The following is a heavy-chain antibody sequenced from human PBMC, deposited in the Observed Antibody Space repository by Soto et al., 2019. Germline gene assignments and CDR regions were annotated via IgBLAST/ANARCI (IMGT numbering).Heavy chain of an antibody. J-gene: IGHJ3*02. CDR1: GFTFSDYC. CDR3: ARCNYAFGDAFDI. CDR2: ISSSTRNI. D-gene: IGHD3-16*01. Sequence: GGSLRLSCAASGFTFSDYCMNWVRQAPGKGLEWVSYISSSTRNIYYADSVKGRFTISRDNAKNSLHLQMNSLRDEDTAVYYCARCNYAFGDAFDIRGQRTMVTVSS. V-gene: IGHV3-48*02.